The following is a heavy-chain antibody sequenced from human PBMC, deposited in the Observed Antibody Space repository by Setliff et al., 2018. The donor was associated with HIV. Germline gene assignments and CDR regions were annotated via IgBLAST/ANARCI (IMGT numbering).Heavy chain of an antibody. CDR2: IHFDGTNK. J-gene: IGHJ6*02. V-gene: IGHV3-30*02. Sequence: GGSLRLSCAASGFTFRSFGMHWVRQTPGKGLEWVALIHFDGTNKYYRDSVKGRFTISRDNSKNTLYLQMNSLRAEDTAVYYCAKNWNYYYGMDVWGQGTLVTVSS. CDR1: GFTFRSFG. CDR3: AKNWNYYYGMDV. D-gene: IGHD1-1*01.